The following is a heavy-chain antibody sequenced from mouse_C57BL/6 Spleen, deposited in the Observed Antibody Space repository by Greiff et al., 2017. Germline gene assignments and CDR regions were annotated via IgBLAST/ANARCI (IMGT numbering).Heavy chain of an antibody. V-gene: IGHV1-66*01. Sequence: VQLQQSGPELVKPGASVKISCKASGYSFTSYYIHWVKQRPGQGLEWIGWIYPGSGNTKYNEKFKGKATLTADTSSSTAYMQLSSLTSDDSAVYYCARSGYYGSHWYFDVWGTGTTVTVSS. D-gene: IGHD1-1*01. CDR2: IYPGSGNT. CDR1: GYSFTSYY. J-gene: IGHJ1*03. CDR3: ARSGYYGSHWYFDV.